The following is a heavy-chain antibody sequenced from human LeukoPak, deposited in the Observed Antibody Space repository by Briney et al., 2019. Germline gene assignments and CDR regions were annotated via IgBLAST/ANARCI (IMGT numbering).Heavy chain of an antibody. CDR3: ARAVRGYSSSSFQNWFDP. CDR1: GYSFTSFG. Sequence: ASVKVSCKASGYSFTSFGMNWVRQAPGQGLEWMGWINTNTGNPTYAQGFTGRFVFSLDTSVSTAYLQISSLKAEDTAVYYCARAVRGYSSSSFQNWFDPWGQGTLVTVSS. D-gene: IGHD6-6*01. CDR2: INTNTGNP. V-gene: IGHV7-4-1*02. J-gene: IGHJ5*02.